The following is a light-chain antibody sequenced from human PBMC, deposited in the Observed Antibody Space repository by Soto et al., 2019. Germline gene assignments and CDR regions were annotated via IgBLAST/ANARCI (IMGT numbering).Light chain of an antibody. Sequence: QSALTQPASVSGSPGQSITISCTGTSSDVGGYNYVSWYQQHPGKVPKLIIHEVSNWPSGVSNRFSGSKSGNTASLTISGLQTEDEADYYCSSHGGSSPFYVFGTGTKVTVL. CDR3: SSHGGSSPFYV. J-gene: IGLJ1*01. CDR2: EVS. V-gene: IGLV2-14*01. CDR1: SSDVGGYNY.